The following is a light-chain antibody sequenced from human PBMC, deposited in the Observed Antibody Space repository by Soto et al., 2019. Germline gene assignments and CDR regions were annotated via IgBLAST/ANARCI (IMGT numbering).Light chain of an antibody. V-gene: IGKV3-15*01. J-gene: IGKJ4*01. CDR1: QSVNSD. CDR3: QQYNNWPLT. CDR2: SAS. Sequence: ETVMTQSPATLSASPGESATLSCRASQSVNSDLAWYQQIPGQAPRLLIYSASTGATGRPARFSGSGSGTEFTLTISSLQPADFAIYYCQQYNNWPLTFGGGTKVET.